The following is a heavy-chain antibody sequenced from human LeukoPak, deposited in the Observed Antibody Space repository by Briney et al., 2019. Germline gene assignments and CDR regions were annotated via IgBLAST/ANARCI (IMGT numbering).Heavy chain of an antibody. Sequence: SVKLSCKASGGTFSSYTISWVRQAPGQGLEWMGGIIPLFGTPDYAQKFQDRLTITADKSTSTAYMELSSLRSEDTALYYCAKETKVAGGPFDYWGQGTLVTVSS. D-gene: IGHD6-19*01. CDR3: AKETKVAGGPFDY. CDR2: IIPLFGTP. CDR1: GGTFSSYT. V-gene: IGHV1-69*06. J-gene: IGHJ4*02.